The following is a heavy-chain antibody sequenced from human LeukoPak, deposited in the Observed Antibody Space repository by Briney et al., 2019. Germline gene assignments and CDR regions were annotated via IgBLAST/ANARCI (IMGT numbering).Heavy chain of an antibody. Sequence: PGGSLRLSCAASGFTFSSYEMNWVRQAPGKGLEGVSYISSSGSTIYYADPVKGRFTISRDNAKNSLYLQMNSLRAEDTAVYYCAREGQWLASYWGQGTLVTVSS. CDR2: ISSSGSTI. V-gene: IGHV3-48*03. CDR1: GFTFSSYE. CDR3: AREGQWLASY. D-gene: IGHD6-19*01. J-gene: IGHJ4*02.